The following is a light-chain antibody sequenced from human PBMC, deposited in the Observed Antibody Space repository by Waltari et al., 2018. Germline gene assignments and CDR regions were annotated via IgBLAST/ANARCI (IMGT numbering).Light chain of an antibody. Sequence: DIVMTQSPDSLAVSLGERATINCKSSQSVLFSSNNENYLAWYQQKPEQPPKLLIYWASIRESGVPDRFSGSGSGTDFTLTISSLQAEDVAVYYCQQYYNTPYTFGQGTKLEIK. J-gene: IGKJ2*01. CDR2: WAS. CDR3: QQYYNTPYT. V-gene: IGKV4-1*01. CDR1: QSVLFSSNNENY.